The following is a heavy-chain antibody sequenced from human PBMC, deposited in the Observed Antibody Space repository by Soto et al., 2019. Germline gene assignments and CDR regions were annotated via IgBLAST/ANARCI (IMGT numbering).Heavy chain of an antibody. CDR2: ISYRGST. Sequence: SETRSLTCTVSGASISNSAYYWVWIRQPPGKGLEWIGTISYRGSTFYKPSLKSQVTISVDTIKNQFSLKLDSVTVADTAVYYCVTFDFSSTYYDHWGQGTLVTVSS. CDR1: GASISNSAYY. J-gene: IGHJ4*02. CDR3: VTFDFSSTYYDH. V-gene: IGHV4-39*01. D-gene: IGHD6-13*01.